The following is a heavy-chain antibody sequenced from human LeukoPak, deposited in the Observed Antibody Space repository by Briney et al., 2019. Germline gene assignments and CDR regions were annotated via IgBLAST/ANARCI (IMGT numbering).Heavy chain of an antibody. D-gene: IGHD3-3*01. CDR1: GVSIRSTDYY. CDR3: ARLDFWSGYPTLDY. V-gene: IGHV4-39*01. CDR2: IYYSGST. Sequence: SETLSLTCSVSGVSIRSTDYYWGWIRQPPGKGLEWIGSIYYSGSTYYNPSLKCRVTISVDTSKNQFSLKLSSVTAADTAVYYCARLDFWSGYPTLDYWGQGTLVTVSS. J-gene: IGHJ4*02.